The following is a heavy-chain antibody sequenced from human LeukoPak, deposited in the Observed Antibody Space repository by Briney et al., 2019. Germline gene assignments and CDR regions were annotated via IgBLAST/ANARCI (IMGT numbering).Heavy chain of an antibody. CDR3: AIELHREVTLDY. J-gene: IGHJ4*02. CDR2: INTDGSST. D-gene: IGHD2-21*02. V-gene: IGHV3-74*01. CDR1: GFTLISYG. Sequence: GGSLRLSCASSGFTLISYGMQWVRQAPGKGLVWVSRINTDGSSTSYADSVKGRFTISRDNAKNTLYLQMNSLRAEDTGVYYSAIELHREVTLDYWGQGTLVTVSS.